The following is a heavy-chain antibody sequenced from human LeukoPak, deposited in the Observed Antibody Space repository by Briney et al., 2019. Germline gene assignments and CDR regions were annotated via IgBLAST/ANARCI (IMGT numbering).Heavy chain of an antibody. Sequence: SGGSLRLSCAASGFTFSSYSMNWVRQAPGKGLEWVSYISSSGSTIYYADSVKGRFTISRDNAKNSLYLQMNSLRAEDTAVYYCASSRRYCSGGSCGGNYWGQGTLVTVSS. D-gene: IGHD2-15*01. J-gene: IGHJ4*02. CDR1: GFTFSSYS. CDR2: ISSSGSTI. V-gene: IGHV3-48*04. CDR3: ASSRRYCSGGSCGGNY.